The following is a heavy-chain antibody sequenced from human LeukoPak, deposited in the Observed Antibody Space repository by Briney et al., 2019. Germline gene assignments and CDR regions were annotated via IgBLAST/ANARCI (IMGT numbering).Heavy chain of an antibody. CDR1: GFTFSSYW. V-gene: IGHV3-74*01. CDR3: ARAKRNGFDI. CDR2: IKNDGSTT. J-gene: IGHJ3*02. Sequence: GGSLRLSCAASGFTFSSYWMHWVRQAPGKGLVWVSRIKNDGSTTTYADSVKGRFTISRDNAKNSLYLQMNSLRAEDTAVYYCARAKRNGFDIWGQGTMVTVSS.